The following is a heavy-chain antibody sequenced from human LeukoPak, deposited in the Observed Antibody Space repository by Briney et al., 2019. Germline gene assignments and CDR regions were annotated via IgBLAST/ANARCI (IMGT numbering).Heavy chain of an antibody. CDR1: GFTFSSYS. V-gene: IGHV3-21*01. J-gene: IGHJ4*02. D-gene: IGHD3-10*01. CDR2: ISSSSSYI. CDR3: ASRRARFGELSPLDY. Sequence: GALRLSCAASGFTFSSYSMNWVRQAPGKGLEWVSSISSSSSYIYYADSVKGRFTISRDNAKNSLYLQMNSLRAEDTAVYYCASRRARFGELSPLDYWGQGTLVTVSS.